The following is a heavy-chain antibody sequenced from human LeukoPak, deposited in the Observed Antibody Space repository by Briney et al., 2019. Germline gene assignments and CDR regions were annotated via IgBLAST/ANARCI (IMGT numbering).Heavy chain of an antibody. D-gene: IGHD3-22*01. CDR3: AKGFYDNSASGVFDI. Sequence: GGSLRLSCAASGFTFSSFATSWVRQAPGKGLQWVSGISASGGSTYYADSVKGRFTISRDNSKTTLYLQMNSLRAEATAVYYCAKGFYDNSASGVFDIWGQGTMVTVSS. V-gene: IGHV3-23*01. CDR1: GFTFSSFA. CDR2: ISASGGST. J-gene: IGHJ3*02.